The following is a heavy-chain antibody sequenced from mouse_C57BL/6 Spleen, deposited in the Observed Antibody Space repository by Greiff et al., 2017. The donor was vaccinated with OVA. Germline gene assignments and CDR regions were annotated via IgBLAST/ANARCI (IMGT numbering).Heavy chain of an antibody. CDR3: TNYYYDVYAMDY. CDR1: GYAFSSYW. CDR2: IYPGDGDT. J-gene: IGHJ4*01. V-gene: IGHV1-80*01. Sequence: QVQLQQSGAELVKPGASVKISCKASGYAFSSYWMNWVKQRPGKGLEWIGQIYPGDGDTNYNGKFKGKATLTADKSSSTAYMQLSNLTSEDSAVKFCTNYYYDVYAMDYWGQGTSVTVSS. D-gene: IGHD2-4*01.